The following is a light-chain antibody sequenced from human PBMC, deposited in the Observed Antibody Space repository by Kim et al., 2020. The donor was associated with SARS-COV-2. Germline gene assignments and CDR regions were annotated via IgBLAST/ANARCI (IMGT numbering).Light chain of an antibody. J-gene: IGKJ1*01. CDR1: QSVISSY. V-gene: IGKV3-20*01. CDR3: LQYGSSWT. CDR2: GSS. Sequence: PGERVTLSFRASQSVISSYLAWCQQKPGQAPRLLIYGSSSRAPGIPDRFSGSGSGAAFTLTISRLKPEDCAVYYCLQYGSSWTFCEGTKVYI.